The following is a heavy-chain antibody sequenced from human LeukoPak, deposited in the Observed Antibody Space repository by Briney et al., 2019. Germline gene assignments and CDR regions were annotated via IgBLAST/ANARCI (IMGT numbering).Heavy chain of an antibody. V-gene: IGHV4-4*07. CDR3: ASGGNSGSYNLL. CDR2: IYSSGTT. J-gene: IGHJ4*02. CDR1: GGSISNYC. D-gene: IGHD3-10*01. Sequence: SETLSLTCTVSGGSISNYCWHWVRQPAGKGLEWIGHIYSSGTTNYNPSLKSRVTMSVDTSKNQFSLNLSSVTAADTAVYYCASGGNSGSYNLLWGQGTLVTVSS.